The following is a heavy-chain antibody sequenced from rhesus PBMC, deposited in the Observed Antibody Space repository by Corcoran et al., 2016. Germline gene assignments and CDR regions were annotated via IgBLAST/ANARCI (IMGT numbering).Heavy chain of an antibody. J-gene: IGHJ2*01. CDR3: ARTYWSDWRWYFDL. Sequence: QVTLKESGPALVKPTQTLTLTCTFSGFSISTTGTGVGWIRQPPGKALEWLASIYWSDSKYYSTSVKSTLTLSMDTSKNQVVRTMLDMDPVDTATYYCARTYWSDWRWYFDLWGPGTPITISS. CDR1: GFSISTTGTG. D-gene: IGHD3-22*01. V-gene: IGHV2-95*01. CDR2: IYWSDSK.